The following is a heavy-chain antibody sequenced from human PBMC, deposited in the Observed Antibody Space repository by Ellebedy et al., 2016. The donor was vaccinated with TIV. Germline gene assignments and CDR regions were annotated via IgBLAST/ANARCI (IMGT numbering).Heavy chain of an antibody. V-gene: IGHV3-23*01. D-gene: IGHD6-6*01. CDR3: ANSGGSSSMAYYYYGMDV. CDR2: ISGRGGST. Sequence: GGSLRLSCAASGFSFSSYDMSLVRQAPGKGLEWVSAISGRGGSTYYADSVKGRFTISRDNSKNTLYLQMNSLRAEDTAVYYCANSGGSSSMAYYYYGMDVWGQGTTVTVSS. J-gene: IGHJ6*02. CDR1: GFSFSSYD.